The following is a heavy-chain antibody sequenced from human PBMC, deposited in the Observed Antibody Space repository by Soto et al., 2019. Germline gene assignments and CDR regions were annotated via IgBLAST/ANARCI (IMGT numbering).Heavy chain of an antibody. J-gene: IGHJ4*02. Sequence: SKTLSLNCTVSGGSISPYNWSWIRQAPGKGLEWIGYIYYSGNTKYDPSLKSRVTISVDTSKNQFSLEVSSVTAADTAVYYCARERSYYESSGYSYFDYWGPGTLVTVSP. D-gene: IGHD3-22*01. CDR3: ARERSYYESSGYSYFDY. CDR1: GGSISPYN. CDR2: IYYSGNT. V-gene: IGHV4-59*01.